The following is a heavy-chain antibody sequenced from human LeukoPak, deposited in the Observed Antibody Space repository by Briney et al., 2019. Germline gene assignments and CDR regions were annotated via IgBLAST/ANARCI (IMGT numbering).Heavy chain of an antibody. CDR1: GYTFTGHY. Sequence: GASVKVSCKASGYTFTGHYMHWVRQAPGQGLEWMGWIYPQSGGTNYAQKFQTRVTMTRDTSITTAFMELNILKSDDTAVYYCVRDGYSGGAFDIWGQGTMVTVSS. CDR2: IYPQSGGT. CDR3: VRDGYSGGAFDI. J-gene: IGHJ3*02. V-gene: IGHV1-2*02. D-gene: IGHD5-12*01.